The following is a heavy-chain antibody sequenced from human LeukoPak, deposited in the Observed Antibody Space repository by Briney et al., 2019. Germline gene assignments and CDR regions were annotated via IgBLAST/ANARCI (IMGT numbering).Heavy chain of an antibody. J-gene: IGHJ6*02. Sequence: GGSLRLSCAASGFTVSSNYMSWVRQAPGKGLEWVSVIYSCGSTYYADSVKGRFTISRDNSKNTLYLQMNSLRAEDTAVYYCARGFLVAYYYYYGMDVWGQGTTVTVSS. D-gene: IGHD5-12*01. CDR1: GFTVSSNY. CDR3: ARGFLVAYYYYYGMDV. CDR2: IYSCGST. V-gene: IGHV3-53*01.